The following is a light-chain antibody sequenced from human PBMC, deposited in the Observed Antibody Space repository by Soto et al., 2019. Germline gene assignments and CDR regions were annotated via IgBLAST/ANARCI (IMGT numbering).Light chain of an antibody. Sequence: QSVLTQPASRSGSPGQSITVSRTGTSSYAGGYNSVSWYQQHPGKTPKLMIFEVNNRPSGVSNRFSGSKSGNTASLTISGLQAEDEADYYCTSYTNSNTYVFGTGTKVTVL. V-gene: IGLV2-14*01. CDR1: SSYAGGYNS. CDR2: EVN. J-gene: IGLJ1*01. CDR3: TSYTNSNTYV.